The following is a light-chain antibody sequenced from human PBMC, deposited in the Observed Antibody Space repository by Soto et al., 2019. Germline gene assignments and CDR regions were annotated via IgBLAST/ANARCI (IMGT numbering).Light chain of an antibody. CDR3: QQYGSSPRFT. CDR2: GAS. Sequence: EIVLTQSPGTLSLSAGERATLSCRASQTVRNNYLAWYQQKPGQAPRLLIYGASRRATGIPDRFSGSGSGTDFTLTISRLEPEDFAVYYCQQYGSSPRFTFGPGTKVDIK. CDR1: QTVRNNY. J-gene: IGKJ3*01. V-gene: IGKV3-20*01.